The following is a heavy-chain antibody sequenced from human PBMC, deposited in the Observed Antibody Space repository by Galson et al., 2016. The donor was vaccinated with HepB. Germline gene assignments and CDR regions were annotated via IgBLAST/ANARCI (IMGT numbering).Heavy chain of an antibody. CDR1: GGSFSGYY. J-gene: IGHJ4*02. V-gene: IGHV4-34*01. CDR2: INHSGST. D-gene: IGHD3-10*01. CDR3: ATTRRRGFGELSGFGY. Sequence: SETLSLTCAVYGGSFSGYYWSWIRQSPGKGLDWIGEINHSGSTNHNPSLKSRVTISVDTSKNQFSLKLNSVTAADTAVYYCATTRRRGFGELSGFGYWGQGTLVTVSS.